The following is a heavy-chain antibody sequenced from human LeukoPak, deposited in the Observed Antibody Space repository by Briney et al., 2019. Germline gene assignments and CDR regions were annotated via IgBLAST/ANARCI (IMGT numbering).Heavy chain of an antibody. CDR3: ATYDSWSGYNIAY. Sequence: GGSLRLSCVVSGFTLSSRWMMWVRQAPGEGLEWMTNINRDGSEKNYVDSAKGRFTITRDNAENSLYLQMNSLKVEDSAIYYCATYDSWSGYNIAYWGQGTLVTVSS. J-gene: IGHJ4*02. CDR1: GFTLSSRW. V-gene: IGHV3-7*03. D-gene: IGHD3-3*01. CDR2: INRDGSEK.